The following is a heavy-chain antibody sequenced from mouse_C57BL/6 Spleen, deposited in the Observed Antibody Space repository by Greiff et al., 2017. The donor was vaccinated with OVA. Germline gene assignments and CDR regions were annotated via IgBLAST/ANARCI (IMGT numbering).Heavy chain of an antibody. CDR1: GYSITSGYY. CDR3: ARDGDGFAY. Sequence: EVHLVESGPGLVKPSQSLSLTCSVTGYSITSGYYWNWIRQFPGNKLEWMGYISYDGSNNYNPSLKNRIAITRDTSKNQFFLKLNSVTTEDTATYYCARDGDGFAYWGQGTLVTVSA. J-gene: IGHJ3*01. V-gene: IGHV3-6*01. CDR2: ISYDGSN.